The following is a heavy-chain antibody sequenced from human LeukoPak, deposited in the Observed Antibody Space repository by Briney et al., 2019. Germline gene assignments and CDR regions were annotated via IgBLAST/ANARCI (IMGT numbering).Heavy chain of an antibody. V-gene: IGHV4-39*07. CDR3: AREGKKKRSYSRGGDYVSPGLDV. CDR1: GGSISSSSYY. J-gene: IGHJ6*04. CDR2: IHYSGST. Sequence: PSETLSLTCTVSGGSISSSSYYWGWIRQPPGKGLEWIGSIHYSGSTYYNPSLKSRVTISVDTSKNQFSLKLSSVTAADTAVYYCAREGKKKRSYSRGGDYVSPGLDVWGKGTTVTVSS. D-gene: IGHD2-21*02.